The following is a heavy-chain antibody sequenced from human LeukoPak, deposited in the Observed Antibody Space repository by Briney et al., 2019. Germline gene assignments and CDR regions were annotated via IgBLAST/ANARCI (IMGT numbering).Heavy chain of an antibody. V-gene: IGHV3-7*03. D-gene: IGHD5-18*01. Sequence: PGGSLRLSCAASGFTFSSYWMSWVRQAPGKGLEWVADIKQDGSEKYYVDSVKGRFTISRDNAKNSLYLQMNSLRAEDTAVYYCGREDRSMVKFYYVMLVGPKGTTVSVPS. CDR3: GREDRSMVKFYYVMLV. CDR1: GFTFSSYW. CDR2: IKQDGSEK. J-gene: IGHJ6*04.